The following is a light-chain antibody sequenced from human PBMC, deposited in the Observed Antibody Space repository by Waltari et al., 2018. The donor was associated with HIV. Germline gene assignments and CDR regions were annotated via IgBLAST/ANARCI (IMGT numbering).Light chain of an antibody. J-gene: IGLJ2*01. V-gene: IGLV3-25*03. Sequence: SYELTQLPSVSVSPGQTARITCSGDALPKQYAYWYQQKPGQAPVLVIYKDMDRPAGSPERFAGASSGITVTLTISGVQAEDEADYYCQSADSSGTYVVFGGGTKLTVL. CDR2: KDM. CDR3: QSADSSGTYVV. CDR1: ALPKQY.